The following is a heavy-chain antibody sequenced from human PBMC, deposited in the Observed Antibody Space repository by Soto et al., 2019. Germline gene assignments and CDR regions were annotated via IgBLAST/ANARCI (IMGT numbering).Heavy chain of an antibody. J-gene: IGHJ3*02. CDR2: ISGSGGST. CDR3: AKPTLGSGYYRDEAFDI. D-gene: IGHD3-22*01. V-gene: IGHV3-23*01. CDR1: GFTFSSYA. Sequence: EVQLLESGGGLVQPGGSLRLSCAASGFTFSSYAMSWVRQAPGKGLEWVSAISGSGGSTYYADSVKGRFTISRDNSKNTRYMQMNSLRAEDTAGYYCAKPTLGSGYYRDEAFDIWGQGTMVTVSS.